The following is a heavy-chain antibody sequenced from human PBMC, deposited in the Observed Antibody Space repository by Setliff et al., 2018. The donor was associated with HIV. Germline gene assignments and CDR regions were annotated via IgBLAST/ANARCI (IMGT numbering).Heavy chain of an antibody. V-gene: IGHV4-59*02. CDR1: GVSVIGYY. D-gene: IGHD1-20*01. CDR3: ARDPYNTGRNDY. CDR2: VFYGGGTTH. Sequence: SETLSLTCAVYGVSVIGYYWTWMRQPPGKGLEWIANVFYGGGTTHNYNPSLKSRATISIDASKNLLSLSLSSVAAADTAVYYCARDPYNTGRNDYWGQGALVTVSS. J-gene: IGHJ4*02.